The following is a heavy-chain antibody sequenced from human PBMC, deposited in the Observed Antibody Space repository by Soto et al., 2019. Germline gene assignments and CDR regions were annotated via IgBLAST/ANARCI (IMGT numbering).Heavy chain of an antibody. D-gene: IGHD6-19*01. J-gene: IGHJ4*02. V-gene: IGHV3-30-3*01. CDR2: ISYDGSNK. Sequence: GGSLRLSCAASGFTFSSYAMHWVRQAPGKGLEWVAVISYDGSNKYYADSVKGRFTISRDNSKNTLYLQMDSLRAEDTAVYYCARDVPIAVAGTAFDYWGQGTLVTVSS. CDR1: GFTFSSYA. CDR3: ARDVPIAVAGTAFDY.